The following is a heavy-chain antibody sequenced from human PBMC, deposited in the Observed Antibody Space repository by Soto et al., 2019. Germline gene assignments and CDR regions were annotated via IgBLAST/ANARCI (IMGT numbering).Heavy chain of an antibody. CDR2: ISVSGTST. V-gene: IGHV3-23*01. Sequence: PGGSLRLSCAASGFTFSTYAMNWVRQAPGKGLEWVSGISVSGTSTYYADSVKGRFTISRDNSKNTLYLQMNSLRAEDTAVYYCAKVFYDYVWETMTMDYWGQGTPVTVSS. CDR3: AKVFYDYVWETMTMDY. J-gene: IGHJ4*02. CDR1: GFTFSTYA. D-gene: IGHD3-16*01.